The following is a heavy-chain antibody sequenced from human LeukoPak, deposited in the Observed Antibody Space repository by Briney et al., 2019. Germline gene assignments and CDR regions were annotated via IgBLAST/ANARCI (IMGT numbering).Heavy chain of an antibody. CDR1: GFTFSSYA. Sequence: GGSLRLSCAASGFTFSSYAMDWVRQAPGKGLEWISTISATGGSTYYADSAKGRFTISRDNPENILYLQMNTLRAEDTARYYCAKKQGGVTYYYFDYWGQGTLVTVSS. V-gene: IGHV3-23*01. CDR3: AKKQGGVTYYYFDY. D-gene: IGHD1-26*01. J-gene: IGHJ4*02. CDR2: ISATGGST.